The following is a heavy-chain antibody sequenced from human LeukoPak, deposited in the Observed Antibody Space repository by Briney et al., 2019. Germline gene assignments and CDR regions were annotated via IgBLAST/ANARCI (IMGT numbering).Heavy chain of an antibody. J-gene: IGHJ4*02. CDR2: ISSSSSYI. V-gene: IGHV3-21*01. Sequence: GSLLLSCIASGFTFRGYAMTWVRQAPGKGLEWVSSISSSSSYISYADSVKGRFTISRDNAKNSLYLQMNSLRAEDTAIYYCVRDQNKWEPLLEYWGQGTLVTVSS. CDR3: VRDQNKWEPLLEY. CDR1: GFTFRGYA. D-gene: IGHD3-3*01.